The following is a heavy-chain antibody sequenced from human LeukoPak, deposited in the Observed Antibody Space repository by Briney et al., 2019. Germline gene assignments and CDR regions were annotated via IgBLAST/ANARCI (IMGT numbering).Heavy chain of an antibody. CDR1: GFTVSSNY. Sequence: TGGSLRLSCAASGFTVSSNYMSWVRQAPGKGQECVSVIYTGGSTYYADSVKGRFTISRDNSKNTLYLQMNSLRAEDTAVYYCARLDYGSGSYFDYWGQGTLVTVSS. CDR2: IYTGGST. CDR3: ARLDYGSGSYFDY. V-gene: IGHV3-53*01. D-gene: IGHD3-10*01. J-gene: IGHJ4*02.